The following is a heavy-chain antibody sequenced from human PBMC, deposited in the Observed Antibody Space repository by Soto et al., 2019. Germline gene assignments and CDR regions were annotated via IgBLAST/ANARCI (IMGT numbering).Heavy chain of an antibody. J-gene: IGHJ6*02. V-gene: IGHV4-59*01. CDR3: AREVAVAVRETENYYYGMDV. CDR2: IYYSGST. D-gene: IGHD6-19*01. Sequence: QVQLQESGPGLVKPSETLSLTCTVSGGSISSYYWSWIRQPPGKGLEWIGYIYYSGSTNYNPSLKSRVTISVDTAKNQFSLKLSSVTAADTAVYYCAREVAVAVRETENYYYGMDVWGQGTTVTVSS. CDR1: GGSISSYY.